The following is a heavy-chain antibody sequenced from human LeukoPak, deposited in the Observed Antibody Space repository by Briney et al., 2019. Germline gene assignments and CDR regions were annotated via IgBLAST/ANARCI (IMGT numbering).Heavy chain of an antibody. D-gene: IGHD3-16*01. Sequence: GGSLRLSCAASRFAFSSYAMTWVRQAPGKGLEWVSTISGSSGNTYYADSVKGRFTISRDNSKNTLYLQMNTLQIDDTAVYYCTTENWGRGDYWGQGTLITVSS. J-gene: IGHJ4*02. CDR3: TTENWGRGDY. V-gene: IGHV3-23*01. CDR2: ISGSSGNT. CDR1: RFAFSSYA.